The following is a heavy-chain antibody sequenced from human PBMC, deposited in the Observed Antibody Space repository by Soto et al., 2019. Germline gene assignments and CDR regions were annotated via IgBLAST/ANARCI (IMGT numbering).Heavy chain of an antibody. CDR1: VGSIATHW. CDR3: ARRLSGPKEEYNAYYFYGLDV. CDR2: IDTSNSYI. J-gene: IGHJ6*01. V-gene: IGHV5-10-1*01. D-gene: IGHD1-1*01. Sequence: PPEPMKIPWEGSVGSIATHWISRVRKTPRKGLVWMGRIDTSNSYINYSPSFQGHVTISVDRSIGTAYLQWSRLEASDNVIYYCARRLSGPKEEYNAYYFYGLDVWGQGTKVTVSS.